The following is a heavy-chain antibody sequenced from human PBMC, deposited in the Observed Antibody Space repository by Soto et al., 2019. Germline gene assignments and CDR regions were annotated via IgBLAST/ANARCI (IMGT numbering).Heavy chain of an antibody. D-gene: IGHD2-2*01. Sequence: GESLRLSCAASGFTFSSYWMHWVRQAPGKGLVWVSRSNSDGSSTSYAESVKGRVTISRDNAKNTLYLQMNSLSAEDTAVYYCVPAAIRAFDYWGQGTLVTVSS. V-gene: IGHV3-74*01. CDR2: SNSDGSST. CDR3: VPAAIRAFDY. CDR1: GFTFSSYW. J-gene: IGHJ4*02.